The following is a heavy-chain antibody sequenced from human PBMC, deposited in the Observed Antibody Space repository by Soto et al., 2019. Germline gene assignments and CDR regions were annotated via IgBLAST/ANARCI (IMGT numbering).Heavy chain of an antibody. CDR2: IYPGDSDT. CDR1: GYSFTSYW. Sequence: PVEALKSSGKGSGYSFTSYWISWLHQMPRKGLEWMGIIYPGDSDTRYSPSFQGQVTISADKSISSAYLKWSSLKASDTAMYYCARTRVENAFDIWGQGTMVTVSS. V-gene: IGHV5-51*07. CDR3: ARTRVENAFDI. J-gene: IGHJ3*02.